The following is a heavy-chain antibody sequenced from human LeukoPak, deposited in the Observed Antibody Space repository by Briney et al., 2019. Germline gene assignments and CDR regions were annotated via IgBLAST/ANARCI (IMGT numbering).Heavy chain of an antibody. V-gene: IGHV3-66*01. J-gene: IGHJ4*02. D-gene: IGHD4/OR15-4a*01. Sequence: GGSLRLSCVTSGFNVRTNFMSWVRQAPGKGLEWVSVIHSGGDTYYAGSVKGRFTISRDNSENTVYLQMSSLRAEDTAVYYCARRDYGKGVYDHWGQGTLVTVSS. CDR2: IHSGGDT. CDR3: ARRDYGKGVYDH. CDR1: GFNVRTNF.